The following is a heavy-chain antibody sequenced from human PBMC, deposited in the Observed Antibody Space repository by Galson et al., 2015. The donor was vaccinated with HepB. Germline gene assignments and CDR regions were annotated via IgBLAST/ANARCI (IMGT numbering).Heavy chain of an antibody. CDR2: IYYSGST. Sequence: SETLSLTCTVSGGSISSSSYYWGWIRQPPRTGLEWIGSIYYSGSTYYNPSLKSRVTISVDTSKNQFSLKLSSVTAADTAVYYCASGIAAAGPRWIQLWGEGNWFDPWGQGTLVTVSS. V-gene: IGHV4-39*01. CDR1: GGSISSSSYY. J-gene: IGHJ5*02. CDR3: ASGIAAAGPRWIQLWGEGNWFDP. D-gene: IGHD6-13*01.